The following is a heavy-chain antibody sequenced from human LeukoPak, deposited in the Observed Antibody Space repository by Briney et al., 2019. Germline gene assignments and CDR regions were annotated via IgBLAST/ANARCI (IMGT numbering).Heavy chain of an antibody. CDR3: ARRIRGSGMDV. CDR2: IYYSGST. Sequence: TSETLSLTCTVSGGSISSSSYYWGWIRQPPGKGLEWIGYIYYSGSTNYNPSLKSRVTISVDTSKNQFSLKLSSVTAADTAVYYCARRIRGSGMDVWAKGPRSPSP. V-gene: IGHV4-61*05. CDR1: GGSISSSSYY. J-gene: IGHJ6*02. D-gene: IGHD3-10*01.